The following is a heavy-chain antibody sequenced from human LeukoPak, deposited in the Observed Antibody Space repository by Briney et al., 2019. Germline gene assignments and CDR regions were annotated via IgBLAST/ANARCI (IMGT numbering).Heavy chain of an antibody. CDR2: LKDDGSEK. CDR1: TFTFSSYW. Sequence: GGSLRLSCAASTFTFSSYWMSWVRQAPGKGLEWVATLKDDGSEKYYVDSVSGRFTISRDNAKNSLYLQMNSLRAEDTAVYYCARRGTYQNWFDPWGQGTLATVSS. J-gene: IGHJ5*02. CDR3: ARRGTYQNWFDP. D-gene: IGHD3-16*01. V-gene: IGHV3-7*01.